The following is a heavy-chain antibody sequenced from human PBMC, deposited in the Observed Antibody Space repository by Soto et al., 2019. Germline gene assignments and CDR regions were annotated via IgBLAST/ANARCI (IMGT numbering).Heavy chain of an antibody. CDR3: AKGGSSSARYFDR. V-gene: IGHV3-30*18. Sequence: GGSLRLSCAASGFTFSSYGMHWVRQAPGKGLEWVAIISWDGNNKYYADSVRGRFTISRDTSKNTLFLQMNSLRAEDTAVYYCAKGGSSSARYFDRWGQGTLVPVSS. CDR1: GFTFSSYG. D-gene: IGHD6-6*01. CDR2: ISWDGNNK. J-gene: IGHJ5*02.